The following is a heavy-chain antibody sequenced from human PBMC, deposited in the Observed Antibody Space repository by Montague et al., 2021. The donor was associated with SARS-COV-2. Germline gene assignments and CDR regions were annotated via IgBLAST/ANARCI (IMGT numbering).Heavy chain of an antibody. J-gene: IGHJ4*02. D-gene: IGHD1-26*01. CDR3: ARTSASSDY. Sequence: CAISGDSVSRNSAAWNWIRQSPSRGLEWLGRTYYRSKWYNDYAVSVKSRITINPDTSKNRISLQLNSVTPEDTAVYYRARTSASSDYWGQGTLVTVSS. V-gene: IGHV6-1*01. CDR1: GDSVSRNSAA. CDR2: TYYRSKWYN.